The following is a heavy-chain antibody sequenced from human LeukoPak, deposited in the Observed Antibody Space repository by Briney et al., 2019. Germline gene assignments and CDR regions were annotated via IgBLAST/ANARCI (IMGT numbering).Heavy chain of an antibody. CDR1: GGSFSGYY. Sequence: SETLSLTCAVYGGSFSGYYWSWIRQPPGKGLEWIGEINHSGSTNYNPSLKSRVTISVDTSKNQFSLKLSSVTAADTAVYYCASGDVTVTNNFDFWGQGTLVTVSS. V-gene: IGHV4-34*01. J-gene: IGHJ4*02. CDR2: INHSGST. CDR3: ASGDVTVTNNFDF. D-gene: IGHD4-17*01.